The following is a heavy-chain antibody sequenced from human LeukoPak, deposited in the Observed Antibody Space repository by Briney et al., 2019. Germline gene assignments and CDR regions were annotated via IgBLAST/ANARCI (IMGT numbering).Heavy chain of an antibody. Sequence: PSETLSLTCTVSGGSISSYYWSWIRQPPGKGLEWIGYIYYSGSTNYNPSLKSRVTISVDTSKNQFSLKLSSATAADTAVYYCARTTVVYYFDYWGQGTLVTVSS. J-gene: IGHJ4*02. CDR2: IYYSGST. D-gene: IGHD4-23*01. CDR1: GGSISSYY. V-gene: IGHV4-59*08. CDR3: ARTTVVYYFDY.